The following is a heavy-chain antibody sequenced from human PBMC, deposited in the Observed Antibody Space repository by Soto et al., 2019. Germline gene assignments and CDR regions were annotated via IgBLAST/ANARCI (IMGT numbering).Heavy chain of an antibody. V-gene: IGHV4-30-4*02. Sequence: KPSETLSLTCTVSGGSISSGDYYWSWIRQPPGKGLEWIGYIYYSGSTYYNPSLKSRVTISVDTSKNQFSLKLSSVTAADTAVYYCARGRDFWSGSCMDVWGQGTTVTVSS. CDR3: ARGRDFWSGSCMDV. CDR2: IYYSGST. J-gene: IGHJ6*02. D-gene: IGHD3-3*01. CDR1: GGSISSGDYY.